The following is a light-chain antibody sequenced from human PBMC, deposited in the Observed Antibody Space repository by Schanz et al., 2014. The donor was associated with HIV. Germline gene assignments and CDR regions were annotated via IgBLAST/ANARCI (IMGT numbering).Light chain of an antibody. Sequence: QSALTQPPSVSGSPGQSVTISCNGTSSDIGTYNRVSWYQQSPGTAPKLLIYEVSDRPSGIPDRFSGSKSGNTASLTISGLQAEDEADYFCCSDTRTGTLIFGGGTKLTVL. CDR2: EVS. V-gene: IGLV2-18*02. CDR3: CSDTRTGTLI. J-gene: IGLJ2*01. CDR1: SSDIGTYNR.